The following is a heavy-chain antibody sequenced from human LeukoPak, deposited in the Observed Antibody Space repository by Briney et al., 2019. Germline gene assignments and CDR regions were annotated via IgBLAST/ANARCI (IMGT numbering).Heavy chain of an antibody. J-gene: IGHJ4*02. D-gene: IGHD2-21*01. CDR2: IYPGDSDT. CDR1: GYSFTSYW. V-gene: IGHV5-51*01. CDR3: ARLAYCGGDCYLYFDY. Sequence: GVSLKISCQGSGYSFTSYWIGWVRQMPGKGLEWMGIIYPGDSDTRYSPSFQGQVTISADKSISTAYLQWSSLKASDTAKYYCARLAYCGGDCYLYFDYWGQGTLVTVSS.